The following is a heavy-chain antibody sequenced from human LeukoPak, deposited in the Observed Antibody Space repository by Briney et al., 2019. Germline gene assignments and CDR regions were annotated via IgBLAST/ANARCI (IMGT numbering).Heavy chain of an antibody. CDR1: GGTFSSYA. Sequence: ASVKVSCKASGGTFSSYAISWVRQAPGQGLEWMGGIIPIFGTANYAQKFQGRVTITADESTSTAYMELSSLRSEDTAVYYCARDRIAVAGRDAFDIWGQGTMVTFSS. CDR2: IIPIFGTA. J-gene: IGHJ3*02. V-gene: IGHV1-69*01. CDR3: ARDRIAVAGRDAFDI. D-gene: IGHD6-19*01.